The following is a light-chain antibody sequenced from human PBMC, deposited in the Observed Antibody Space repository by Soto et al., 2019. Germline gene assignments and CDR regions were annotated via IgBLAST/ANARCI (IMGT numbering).Light chain of an antibody. Sequence: DIRMTQSPSSLSASVGDRVTITCRASQGISNYLVWYQQKPGKVPKLLVYAASTLQSGVPSRFSGSGSGTDFTLTISSLQPEDVATYYCQNYKGAPWTFGQGTKVEIK. CDR2: AAS. CDR3: QNYKGAPWT. V-gene: IGKV1-27*01. J-gene: IGKJ1*01. CDR1: QGISNY.